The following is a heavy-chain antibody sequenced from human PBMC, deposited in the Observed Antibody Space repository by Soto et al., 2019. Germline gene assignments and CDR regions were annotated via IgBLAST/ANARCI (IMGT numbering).Heavy chain of an antibody. J-gene: IGHJ4*02. D-gene: IGHD2-21*02. CDR1: GFAFDNYP. CDR2: IRGSGGRT. CDR3: AKLIPCGGDRYAPLDF. V-gene: IGHV3-23*01. Sequence: GGSLRLSCAASGFAFDNYPMNWVRQAPGKGLEWVSAIRGSGGRTFYADSVQGRLTISRDNSKDTLYLHMSSLRAEDTAVYYCAKLIPCGGDRYAPLDFRGPGPLVPVSS.